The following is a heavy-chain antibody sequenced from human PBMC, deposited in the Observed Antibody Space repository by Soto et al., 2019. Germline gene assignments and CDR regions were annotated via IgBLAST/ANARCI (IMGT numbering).Heavy chain of an antibody. CDR3: ARDGLIEWSYRDFDY. CDR2: INSDGSST. J-gene: IGHJ4*02. Sequence: GGSLRLSCAASGFTFSSHWMHWVRQAPGKGLVWVSRINSDGSSTSYADSVKGRFTISRDNAKNTLYLQMNSLRAEDTAVYYCARDGLIEWSYRDFDYWGQGTLVTVSS. V-gene: IGHV3-74*01. D-gene: IGHD2-15*01. CDR1: GFTFSSHW.